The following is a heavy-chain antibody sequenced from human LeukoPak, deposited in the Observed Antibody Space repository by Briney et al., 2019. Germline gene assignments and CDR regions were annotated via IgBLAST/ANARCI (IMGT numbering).Heavy chain of an antibody. V-gene: IGHV3-7*01. Sequence: PGGSLRLSCAASGFTFSSYWMSWVRQAPGKGLEWVANIKQDGSEKYYVDSVKGRFTISRDNAKNSLYLQMNSLRAENTAVYYCARVRYDFWSGYDKEGGFDYWGQGTLVTVSS. CDR3: ARVRYDFWSGYDKEGGFDY. D-gene: IGHD3-3*01. CDR2: IKQDGSEK. J-gene: IGHJ4*02. CDR1: GFTFSSYW.